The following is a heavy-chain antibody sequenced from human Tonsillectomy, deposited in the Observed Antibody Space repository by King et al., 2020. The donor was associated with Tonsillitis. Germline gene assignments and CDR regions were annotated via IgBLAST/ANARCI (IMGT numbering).Heavy chain of an antibody. V-gene: IGHV1-3*01. D-gene: IGHD6-19*01. Sequence: QLVQSGAEVKKPGASVKVSCKASGYTFTSYAMHWVRQAPGQRLEWMXXXXAXNGXXKXXQKFQGRVTITRDTSASTAYMELSSLRSEDTAVYYCARDVEAVAGTGMDVWGQGTTVTVSS. J-gene: IGHJ6*02. CDR3: ARDVEAVAGTGMDV. CDR1: GYTFTSYA. CDR2: XXAXNGXX.